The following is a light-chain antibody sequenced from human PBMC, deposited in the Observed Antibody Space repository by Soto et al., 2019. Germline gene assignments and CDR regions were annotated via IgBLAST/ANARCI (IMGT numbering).Light chain of an antibody. CDR2: GAS. CDR1: QSVSSSY. J-gene: IGKJ3*01. Sequence: EIVLTQSPGTLSLSPGERATLSCRASQSVSSSYLAWYQQKPGQAPRLLIYGASSRATGIPDRFSGSGSGTDVTLTISRLEPEDFAVYYCQQYGSSPGFTFGHGTKVDIK. CDR3: QQYGSSPGFT. V-gene: IGKV3-20*01.